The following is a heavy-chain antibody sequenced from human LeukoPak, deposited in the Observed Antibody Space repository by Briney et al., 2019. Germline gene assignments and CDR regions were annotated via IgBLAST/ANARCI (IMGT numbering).Heavy chain of an antibody. CDR1: GGSISSYY. D-gene: IGHD4-23*01. J-gene: IGHJ4*02. CDR3: ARGGNSEPYYFDY. CDR2: IYYSGST. Sequence: SETLSLTCTVSGGSISSYYWSWIRQPPGKGLEWIGYIYYSGSTNYNPSLKSRVTISVDTSKNQLSLKLSSVTAADTAVYYCARGGNSEPYYFDYWGQGTLVTVSS. V-gene: IGHV4-59*12.